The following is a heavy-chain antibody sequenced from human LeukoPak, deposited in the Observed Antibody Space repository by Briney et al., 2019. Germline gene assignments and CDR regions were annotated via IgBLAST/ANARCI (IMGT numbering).Heavy chain of an antibody. CDR3: ARVDGDYGPFDY. D-gene: IGHD4-17*01. V-gene: IGHV3-30*04. Sequence: TGGSLRLSCAASGFTFSSYAMHGVRQAPGKGLEWVAVISYDGSNKYYADSVKGRFTISRDNSKNTLYLQMNSLRAEDTAVYYCARVDGDYGPFDYWGQGTLVTVSS. CDR2: ISYDGSNK. J-gene: IGHJ4*02. CDR1: GFTFSSYA.